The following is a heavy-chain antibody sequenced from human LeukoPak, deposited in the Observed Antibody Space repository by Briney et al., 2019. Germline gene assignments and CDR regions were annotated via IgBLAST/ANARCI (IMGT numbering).Heavy chain of an antibody. D-gene: IGHD3-22*01. CDR1: GFTFSSYA. J-gene: IGHJ4*02. V-gene: IGHV3-23*01. Sequence: GGSLRLSCAASGFTFSSYAMYWVRQAPGKGQEWVSAIGGSAVSTYFADSVKGRFTISRDNSKNTLYLQMNSLRAEDTAVYYCAKQEVNSYGSSDYYPYYFDYWGQGTLVTVSS. CDR3: AKQEVNSYGSSDYYPYYFDY. CDR2: IGGSAVST.